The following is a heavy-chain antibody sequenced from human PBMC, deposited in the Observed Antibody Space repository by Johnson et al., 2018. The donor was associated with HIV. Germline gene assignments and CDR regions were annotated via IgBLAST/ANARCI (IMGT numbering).Heavy chain of an antibody. CDR2: INWNGGSI. CDR1: GFNFDDYA. D-gene: IGHD3-22*01. J-gene: IGHJ3*02. Sequence: EVYLVESGGGVVRPGGSLRLSCAASGFNFDDYAMSWVRQVPGKGLEGVSGINWNGGSIGYADSVKGRFPISRDNAKKSLFLQMNSLRDEDTALYYCARGIVVVTRGPGSDAFDIWGQGTMVTVSS. CDR3: ARGIVVVTRGPGSDAFDI. V-gene: IGHV3-20*04.